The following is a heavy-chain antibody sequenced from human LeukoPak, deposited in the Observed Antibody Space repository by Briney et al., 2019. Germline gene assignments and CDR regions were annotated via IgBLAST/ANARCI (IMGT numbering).Heavy chain of an antibody. CDR3: ARSPHILTGENFDY. Sequence: ASVKVSCKASGYSFTGYYMHWVRQAPGQGLEWMGWINPNHGDTNYAQKFQDRVSMTRDTSISTAYMHLSRLRSDDTAVYYCARSPHILTGENFDYWGQGTLLTVSS. V-gene: IGHV1-2*02. D-gene: IGHD3-9*01. CDR1: GYSFTGYY. CDR2: INPNHGDT. J-gene: IGHJ4*02.